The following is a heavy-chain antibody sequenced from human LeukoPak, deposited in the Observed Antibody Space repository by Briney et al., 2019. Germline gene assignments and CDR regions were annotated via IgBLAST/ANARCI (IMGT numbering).Heavy chain of an antibody. J-gene: IGHJ4*02. CDR3: AIGRSSWSFDY. Sequence: PGGSLQFSCLGSGSSFTSYWIGWVRQLPGKGLEWMGIIYPGDSDTRYSPSFQGQVTISADKSISTAYLQWSSLKASDTAMYYCAIGRSSWSFDYWGQGTLVTVSS. D-gene: IGHD6-13*01. CDR2: IYPGDSDT. V-gene: IGHV5-51*01. CDR1: GSSFTSYW.